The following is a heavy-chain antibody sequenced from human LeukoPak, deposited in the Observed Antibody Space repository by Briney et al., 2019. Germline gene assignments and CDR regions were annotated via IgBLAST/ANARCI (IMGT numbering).Heavy chain of an antibody. D-gene: IGHD3-22*01. J-gene: IGHJ5*02. CDR2: IYYSGSI. V-gene: IGHV4-59*01. CDR3: ARGTYYYDSSGPTMFDP. Sequence: ASETLSLTCTVSGGSISSYYWSWIRQPPGKGLEWIGYIYYSGSINYNPSLKSRVTISVDTSKNQFSLKLSSVTAADTAVYYCARGTYYYDSSGPTMFDPWGQGTLVTVSS. CDR1: GGSISSYY.